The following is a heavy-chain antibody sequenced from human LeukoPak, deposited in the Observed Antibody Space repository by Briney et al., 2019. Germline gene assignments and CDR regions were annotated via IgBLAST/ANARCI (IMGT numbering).Heavy chain of an antibody. CDR3: ARRSVDTVVDY. CDR2: IYPSDSDT. Sequence: GESLKISCKASGYSFTSYWIGWVRQMPGKGLEWMGIIYPSDSDTRYNPSFQGQVTISADKSISTAYLQWSSLKASDTAMYYCARRSVDTVVDYWGQGTPVTVSS. J-gene: IGHJ4*02. D-gene: IGHD5-18*01. CDR1: GYSFTSYW. V-gene: IGHV5-51*01.